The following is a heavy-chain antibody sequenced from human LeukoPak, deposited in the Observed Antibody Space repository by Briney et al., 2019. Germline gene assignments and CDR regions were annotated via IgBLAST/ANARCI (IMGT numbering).Heavy chain of an antibody. V-gene: IGHV3-30-3*01. CDR2: ISFDGSNK. CDR3: TRGSGSYSANFDY. J-gene: IGHJ4*02. D-gene: IGHD1-26*01. CDR1: GFTFSSYT. Sequence: PGGSLRLSCAASGFTFSSYTMHCVRQAPGKGLEWVAVISFDGSNKYYADSVKGRFTISRDNSKNTLYLQMNSLRPEDTAVYYCTRGSGSYSANFDYWGQGTLVTVSS.